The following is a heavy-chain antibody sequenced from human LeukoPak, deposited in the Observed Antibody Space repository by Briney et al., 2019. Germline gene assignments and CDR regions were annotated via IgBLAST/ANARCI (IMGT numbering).Heavy chain of an antibody. J-gene: IGHJ4*02. CDR3: ARAVDTGMVFYFDH. V-gene: IGHV4-30-2*01. CDR2: IYHTGST. Sequence: NPSQTLSLTCAVSDGSISSGGYSWSWIRQPPGKGLEWIGFIYHTGSTYYNPSLKSRVTISVDRSKNQFSLKLTSVTAAGTAVYYCARAVDTGMVFYFDHWGQGTLVTVSS. CDR1: DGSISSGGYS. D-gene: IGHD5-18*01.